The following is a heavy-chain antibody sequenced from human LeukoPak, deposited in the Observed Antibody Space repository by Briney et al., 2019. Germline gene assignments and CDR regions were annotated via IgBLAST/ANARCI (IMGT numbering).Heavy chain of an antibody. CDR3: LYYYDSSGYYLPDH. J-gene: IGHJ4*02. CDR1: GLTFGEYA. CDR2: IRSKAYGGTT. Sequence: GGSLRLSCTASGLTFGEYAMSWVRQAPGKGLEWVGVIRSKAYGGTTEYAASVKGRFTISRDDSKSIAYLQMNSLKSEDTAVYHCLYYYDSSGYYLPDHWGQGTLVTVSS. D-gene: IGHD3-22*01. V-gene: IGHV3-49*04.